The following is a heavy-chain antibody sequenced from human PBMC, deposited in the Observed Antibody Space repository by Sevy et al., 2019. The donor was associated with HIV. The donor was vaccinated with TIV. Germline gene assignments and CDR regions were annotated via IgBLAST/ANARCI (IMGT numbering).Heavy chain of an antibody. CDR1: GYTFPGYY. V-gene: IGHV1-2*02. CDR2: ISPGSGGT. D-gene: IGHD3-10*01. J-gene: IGHJ4*02. CDR3: TRSVYGSGTYLNDH. Sequence: ASVKVSCKASGYTFPGYYIHWVRQAPGHRLEWMGWISPGSGGTNCGQKFLGRVTMTRDTSISTAYLGLHRLTSDDTAVYYCTRSVYGSGTYLNDHWGQGTLVTVSS.